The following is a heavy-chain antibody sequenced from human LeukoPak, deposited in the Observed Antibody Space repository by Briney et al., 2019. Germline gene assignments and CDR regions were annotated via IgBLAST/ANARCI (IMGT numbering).Heavy chain of an antibody. D-gene: IGHD3-22*01. J-gene: IGHJ4*02. V-gene: IGHV1-2*06. CDR3: ARDSIVVGSIDY. CDR1: GYTFTGYY. Sequence: ASVKVSCKASGYTFTGYYMHWVRQAPGQGLEWMGRINPNSGGTNFAQKFQGRVTMTRDTSISTACMELSRLRSDDTAVYYCARDSIVVGSIDYWGQGTLVTVSS. CDR2: INPNSGGT.